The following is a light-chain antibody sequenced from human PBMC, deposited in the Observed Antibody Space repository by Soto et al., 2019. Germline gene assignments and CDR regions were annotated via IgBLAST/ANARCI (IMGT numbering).Light chain of an antibody. CDR1: SRHSTHI. J-gene: IGLJ3*02. CDR2: LEGSGSY. Sequence: QPVLTQSSSASASLGSSVKVTCTLSSRHSTHIIAWHQQQPGKAPRYLMKLEGSGSYNKGSGVPDRFSGSSSGTDRYLTISNLQFEDEADYYCETWDTNTRVFGGGTKLTVL. V-gene: IGLV4-60*02. CDR3: ETWDTNTRV.